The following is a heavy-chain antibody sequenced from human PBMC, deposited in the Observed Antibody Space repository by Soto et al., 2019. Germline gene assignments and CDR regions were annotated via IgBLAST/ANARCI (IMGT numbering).Heavy chain of an antibody. V-gene: IGHV1-2*02. D-gene: IGHD5-12*01. CDR3: ARESGEATATLDYYYFYMDV. Sequence: QVQLVQSGAEVKKPGASVTVSCKASGYRFSDYYLHWVRQAPGPGPEWMGWMNPNSGGTKYAQKFKGRVTMTRDKSVRTAFMELNWLKSDDTAVYFCARESGEATATLDYYYFYMDVWVIGTTVTVSS. CDR1: GYRFSDYY. CDR2: MNPNSGGT. J-gene: IGHJ6*03.